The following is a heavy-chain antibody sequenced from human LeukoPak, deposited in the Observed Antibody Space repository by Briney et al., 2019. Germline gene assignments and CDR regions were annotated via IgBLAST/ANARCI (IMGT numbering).Heavy chain of an antibody. V-gene: IGHV1-24*01. J-gene: IGHJ4*02. Sequence: ASVKVSCKVSGYTLTELSMHWVRQAPGKGLEWMGGFDPEDGETIYAQKFQGRVTMTEDTSTDTAYMELSSLRSEDTAAYYCATVLASGSYYFDYWGQGTLVTVSS. CDR2: FDPEDGET. D-gene: IGHD1-26*01. CDR1: GYTLTELS. CDR3: ATVLASGSYYFDY.